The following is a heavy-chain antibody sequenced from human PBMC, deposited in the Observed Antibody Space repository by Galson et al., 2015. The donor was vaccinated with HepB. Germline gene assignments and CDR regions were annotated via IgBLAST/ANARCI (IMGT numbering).Heavy chain of an antibody. CDR3: ARDASEWSRDD. D-gene: IGHD3-3*01. J-gene: IGHJ4*02. V-gene: IGHV3-21*01. Sequence: SLRLSCAASGFDFKTSGMTWVRQAPGKGLEWVAVIGYRETSKHYADSVKGRFAISRDNAKNSVYLQMNRLRVEDTAIYYCARDASEWSRDDWGQGTLVAVSS. CDR2: IGYRETSK. CDR1: GFDFKTSG.